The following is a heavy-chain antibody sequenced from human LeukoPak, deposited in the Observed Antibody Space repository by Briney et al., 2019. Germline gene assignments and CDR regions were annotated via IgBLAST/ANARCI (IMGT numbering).Heavy chain of an antibody. CDR1: GGTFSSYA. CDR2: ISANDGNT. CDR3: ARESHVTREDY. D-gene: IGHD3-10*01. Sequence: ASVKVSCKASGGTFSSYAISWVRQAPGQGLEWMGWISANDGNTDYPQKLQGRVTMTTDTSTSTAYMELRSLRSDDTAVYYCARESHVTREDYWGQGTLVTVSS. V-gene: IGHV1-18*01. J-gene: IGHJ4*02.